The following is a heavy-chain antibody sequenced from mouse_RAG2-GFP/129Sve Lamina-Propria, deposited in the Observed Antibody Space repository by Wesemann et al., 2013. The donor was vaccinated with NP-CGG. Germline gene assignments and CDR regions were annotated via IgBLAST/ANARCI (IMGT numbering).Heavy chain of an antibody. CDR2: INPNNGGT. V-gene: IGHV1-22*01. Sequence: GASVKMSCKASGYTFTDYNMHWVKQSHGKSLEWIGYINPNNGGTSYNQKFKGKATLTVNKSSSTAYMELRSLTSEDSAVYYCARSRGSSYLAWFAYWGQGTLVTVSA. CDR3: ARSRGSSYLAWFAY. CDR1: GYTFTDYN. J-gene: IGHJ3*01. D-gene: IGHD1-1*01.